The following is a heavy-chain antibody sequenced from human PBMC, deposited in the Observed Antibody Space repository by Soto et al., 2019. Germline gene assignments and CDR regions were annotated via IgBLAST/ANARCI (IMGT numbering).Heavy chain of an antibody. Sequence: SETLSLTCAVYGGSFSGYYWSWIRQPPGKGLEWIGEINHSGSTNYNPSLKSRVTISVDTSKNQFSLKLSSVTAADTAVYYCARGHEITMIVVVNFYWFDPWGQGTLVTVSS. CDR1: GGSFSGYY. V-gene: IGHV4-34*01. CDR2: INHSGST. D-gene: IGHD3-22*01. J-gene: IGHJ5*02. CDR3: ARGHEITMIVVVNFYWFDP.